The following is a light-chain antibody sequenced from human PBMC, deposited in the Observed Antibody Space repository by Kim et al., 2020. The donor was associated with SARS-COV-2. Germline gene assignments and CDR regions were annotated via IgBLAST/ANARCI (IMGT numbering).Light chain of an antibody. Sequence: PVSISCRSIQSLLHSNGNTYLSWLHQRPGQPPRLLIYQVSNRFSGVPDRFSGSGAGTDFTLKINRVEAEDVGIYYCMQSTQFPRTFGQGTKVDIK. CDR3: MQSTQFPRT. J-gene: IGKJ1*01. CDR2: QVS. V-gene: IGKV2-24*01. CDR1: QSLLHSNGNTY.